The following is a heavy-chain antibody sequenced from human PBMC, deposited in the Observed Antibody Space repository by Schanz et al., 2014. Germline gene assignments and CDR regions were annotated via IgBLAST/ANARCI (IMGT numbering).Heavy chain of an antibody. V-gene: IGHV3-23*01. D-gene: IGHD6-19*01. J-gene: IGHJ4*02. CDR1: GFNFKAYA. CDR3: AKDHPSSGWPAFDV. CDR2: INGNGGIT. Sequence: EAQLLESGGGLVQPGGSLRLSCAASGFNFKAYAMSWVRQAPGKGLEWVSAINGNGGITYYADPVKGRFSISRDLSSNTLYLQMNSLRADDSAIYYCAKDHPSSGWPAFDVWGQGTQVTVSS.